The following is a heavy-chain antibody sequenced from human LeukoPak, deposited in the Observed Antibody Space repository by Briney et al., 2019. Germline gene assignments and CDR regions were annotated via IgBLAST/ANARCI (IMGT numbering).Heavy chain of an antibody. D-gene: IGHD4-23*01. J-gene: IGHJ4*02. V-gene: IGHV3-49*04. CDR3: TRFTVVTPTDY. CDR1: GFTVGDYA. CDR2: IRSKAYGGTT. Sequence: GGSLRLSCTASGFTVGDYAMSWVRQAPGKGLEWVGFIRSKAYGGTTEYAASVKGRFTISRDDSKSIAYLQMNSLKTEDTAVYYCTRFTVVTPTDYWGQGTLVTVPS.